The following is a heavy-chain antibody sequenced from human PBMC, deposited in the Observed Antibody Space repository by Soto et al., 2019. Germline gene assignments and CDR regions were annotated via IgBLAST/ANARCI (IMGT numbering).Heavy chain of an antibody. CDR2: ITAGGFNT. CDR3: SKNIGGFSGYANFDY. D-gene: IGHD5-12*01. CDR1: GFTFSNDD. Sequence: EVQLLESGGDLVQPGGSLRLSCVASGFTFSNDDLSWVRQASGKGLEWVSAITAGGFNTYYADSVKGRFTISRDNSKNTLYPQMNSLSAEDTAVYYCSKNIGGFSGYANFDYWGQGTLVTVSS. V-gene: IGHV3-23*01. J-gene: IGHJ4*02.